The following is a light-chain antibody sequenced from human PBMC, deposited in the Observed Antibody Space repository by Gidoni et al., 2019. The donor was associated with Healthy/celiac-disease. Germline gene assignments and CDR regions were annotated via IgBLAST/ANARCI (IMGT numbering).Light chain of an antibody. CDR2: DAS. V-gene: IGKV1-33*01. CDR1: QDISNY. Sequence: DIQMTQFLSSLSASVGDRVTITCQASQDISNYLNWYQQKPGKAPKLLIYDASNLETGVPSRFSGSGSGTDFTFTISSLQPEDIATYYCQQYDNLPPALTFGGGTKVEIK. J-gene: IGKJ4*01. CDR3: QQYDNLPPALT.